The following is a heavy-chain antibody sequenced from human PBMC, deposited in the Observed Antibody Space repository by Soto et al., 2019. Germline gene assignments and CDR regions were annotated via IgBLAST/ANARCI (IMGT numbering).Heavy chain of an antibody. Sequence: GGSLRLSCAASGFTFNNYAMSWVRQAPGKGLEWVSAISYSGDRTFYADSAKGRFTISRDNSKNTLYLEMKSLRAEDTAIYYCAKVTIEVPAPGTAVWGQGTTVTVSS. D-gene: IGHD6-13*01. CDR2: ISYSGDRT. V-gene: IGHV3-23*01. J-gene: IGHJ6*02. CDR1: GFTFNNYA. CDR3: AKVTIEVPAPGTAV.